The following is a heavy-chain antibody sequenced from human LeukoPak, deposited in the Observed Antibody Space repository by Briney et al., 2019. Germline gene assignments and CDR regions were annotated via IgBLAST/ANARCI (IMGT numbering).Heavy chain of an antibody. CDR3: ARVGRGRDDSSWNWFDP. CDR1: GYTFTGYY. CDR2: INPNSGGT. V-gene: IGHV1-2*02. D-gene: IGHD3-22*01. J-gene: IGHJ5*02. Sequence: GASVKVSCKASGYTFTGYYMHWVRQAPGQGLEWMGWINPNSGGTNYAQKFQGRVTMTRDTSISTAYMELSRLRSDDTAVYYCARVGRGRDDSSWNWFDPWGQGTLVTVSS.